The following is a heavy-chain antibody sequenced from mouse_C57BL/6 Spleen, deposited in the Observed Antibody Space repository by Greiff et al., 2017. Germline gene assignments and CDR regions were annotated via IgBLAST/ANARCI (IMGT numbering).Heavy chain of an antibody. D-gene: IGHD3-1*01. CDR3: AKGGNDTRGARDFDY. CDR2: IYPGDGDT. Sequence: VQLQQSGPELVKPGASVKISCKASGYAFSSSWMNWVKQRPGKGLEWIGRIYPGDGDTNYNGKFKGKATLTADKSSSTAYMQLSSLTSEDSAVYVCAKGGNDTRGARDFDYWGQGTPLTVSS. CDR1: GYAFSSSW. J-gene: IGHJ2*01. V-gene: IGHV1-82*01.